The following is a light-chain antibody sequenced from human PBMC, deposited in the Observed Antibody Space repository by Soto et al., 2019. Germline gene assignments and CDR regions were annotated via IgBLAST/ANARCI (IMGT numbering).Light chain of an antibody. CDR1: SSDVGSYNF. J-gene: IGLJ2*01. V-gene: IGLV2-23*01. Sequence: QSVLTQPASVSGSPGQSITISCTGTSSDVGSYNFVSWYQQYPGKAPKLIIYEGSQRPSGVSDRFSGSKSGNTASLTISGLQAEDESDYYCCSYTGIRNYVVFGGGTKLTVL. CDR2: EGS. CDR3: CSYTGIRNYVV.